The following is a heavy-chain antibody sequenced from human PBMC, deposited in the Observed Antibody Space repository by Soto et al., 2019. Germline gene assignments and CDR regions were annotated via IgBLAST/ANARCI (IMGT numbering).Heavy chain of an antibody. CDR3: ARIADYYDSSGYFGPWFDP. J-gene: IGHJ5*02. D-gene: IGHD3-22*01. CDR2: IYYSGST. Sequence: SETLSLTCAVSGYSISSSNWWGWIRQPPGKGLEWIGYIYYSGSTYYNPSLKTRVTMSVDTSKNQFSLKLSSVTAVDTAVYYCARIADYYDSSGYFGPWFDPWGQGTLVTVSS. V-gene: IGHV4-28*01. CDR1: GYSISSSNW.